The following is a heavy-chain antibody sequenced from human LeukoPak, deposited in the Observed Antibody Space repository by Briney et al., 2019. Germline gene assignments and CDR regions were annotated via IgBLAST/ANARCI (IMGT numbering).Heavy chain of an antibody. CDR1: GGSFSGYY. CDR2: INHSGST. CDR3: ARGVEWRHFDY. D-gene: IGHD3-3*01. J-gene: IGHJ4*02. Sequence: SETLSLTCAVYGGSFSGYYWSWIRQPPGKGLEWIGEINHSGSTNYNPSLKSRVTISVDTSKNQFSLKLSSVTAADTAVYYCARGVEWRHFDYWGQGTLVTVSS. V-gene: IGHV4-34*01.